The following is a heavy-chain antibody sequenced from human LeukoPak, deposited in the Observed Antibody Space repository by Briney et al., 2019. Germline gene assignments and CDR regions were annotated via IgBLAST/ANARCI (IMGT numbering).Heavy chain of an antibody. Sequence: GASVEVSCKGSGYTFTSYDINWGRRATGQGLEWMGWMNPNSGNTGYAQKFQGRVTMTRNTSISTAYMELSSLRSEDTAVYYCARGDYGGNVGNFDYWGQGTLVTVSS. CDR2: MNPNSGNT. CDR3: ARGDYGGNVGNFDY. J-gene: IGHJ4*02. V-gene: IGHV1-8*01. D-gene: IGHD4-23*01. CDR1: GYTFTSYD.